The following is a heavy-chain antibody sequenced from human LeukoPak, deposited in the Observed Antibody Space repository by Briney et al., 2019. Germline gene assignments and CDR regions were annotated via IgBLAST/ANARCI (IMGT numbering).Heavy chain of an antibody. Sequence: GGSLRLSCAASGFTFSDYYMSWIRQAPGKGLEWVSYITGGGNTIYYADSVKGRFTISRDNAKNSLYLQMNSLRAEDTAVYYCARINSGSYVVHYGMDVWGQGTTVTVSS. CDR2: ITGGGNTI. V-gene: IGHV3-11*04. CDR3: ARINSGSYVVHYGMDV. J-gene: IGHJ6*02. D-gene: IGHD1-26*01. CDR1: GFTFSDYY.